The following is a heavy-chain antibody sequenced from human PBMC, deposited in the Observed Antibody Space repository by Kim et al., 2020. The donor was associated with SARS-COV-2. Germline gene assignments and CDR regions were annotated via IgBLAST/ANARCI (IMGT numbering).Heavy chain of an antibody. CDR3: ARGNRYFDWLCNFDY. J-gene: IGHJ4*02. D-gene: IGHD3-9*01. CDR1: GGSFSGYY. Sequence: SETLSLTCAVYGGSFSGYYWSWIRQPPGKGLEWIGEINHSGSTNYNPSLKSRVTISVDTSKNQFSLKLSSVTAADTAVYYCARGNRYFDWLCNFDYWGQGTLVTVSS. CDR2: INHSGST. V-gene: IGHV4-34*01.